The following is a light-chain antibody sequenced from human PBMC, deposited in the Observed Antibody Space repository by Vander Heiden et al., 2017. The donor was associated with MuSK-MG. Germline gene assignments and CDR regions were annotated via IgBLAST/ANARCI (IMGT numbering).Light chain of an antibody. CDR1: SSDVGSYNL. J-gene: IGLJ1*01. V-gene: IGLV2-23*01. CDR3: CSYAGSSTSYV. CDR2: EGS. Sequence: QSALTPPASAAGSPGQATTTSWTGTSSDVGSYNLVSWYQQHPGKAPKLMIYEGSKRPSGVSNRFSGSKSGNTASLTISGLQAEDEADYYCCSYAGSSTSYVFGTGTKVTVL.